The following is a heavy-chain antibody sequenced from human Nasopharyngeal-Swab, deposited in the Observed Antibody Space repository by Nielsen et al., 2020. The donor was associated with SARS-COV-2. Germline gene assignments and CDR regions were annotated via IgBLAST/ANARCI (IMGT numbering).Heavy chain of an antibody. CDR2: TYYRSKWYN. J-gene: IGHJ6*02. CDR1: GDSVSSNSAA. V-gene: IGHV6-1*01. D-gene: IGHD6-13*01. CDR3: ARVRIAAAGRYYYYGMDV. Sequence: LRLSCAISGDSVSSNSAAWNWTRQSPSSGLEWLGRTYYRSKWYNDYAVSVKSRITINPDTSKNQFSLQLNSVTPEDTAVYYCARVRIAAAGRYYYYGMDVWGQGTTVTVSS.